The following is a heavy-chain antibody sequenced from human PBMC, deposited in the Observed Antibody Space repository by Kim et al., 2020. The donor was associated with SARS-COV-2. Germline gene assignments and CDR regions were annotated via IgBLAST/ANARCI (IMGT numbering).Heavy chain of an antibody. CDR3: ASILLWFGESKFDY. V-gene: IGHV4-39*01. Sequence: NPSLKSRVTIFVDTSKNQFSLKLNSVTDADTAVYYCASILLWFGESKFDYWGQGTLVTVSS. J-gene: IGHJ4*02. D-gene: IGHD3-10*01.